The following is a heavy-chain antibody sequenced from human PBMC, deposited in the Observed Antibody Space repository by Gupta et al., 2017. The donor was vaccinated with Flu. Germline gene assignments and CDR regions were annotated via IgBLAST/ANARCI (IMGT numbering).Heavy chain of an antibody. J-gene: IGHJ4*02. CDR3: AYGWLAY. CDR2: IHSADTT. CDR1: GFSVRSNY. D-gene: IGHD6-19*01. Sequence: VQLVETGGGLIQPGGSLRLSCALSGFSVRSNYMSWVRQAPGKGLEWVSVIHSADTTYYIDSVKGRFTISRDNSKNTLYLQMNTLRAEDTAVYYCAYGWLAYWGQGTLVTVSS. V-gene: IGHV3-53*02.